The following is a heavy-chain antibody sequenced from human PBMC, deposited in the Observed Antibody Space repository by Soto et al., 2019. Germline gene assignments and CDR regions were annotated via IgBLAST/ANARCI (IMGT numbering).Heavy chain of an antibody. D-gene: IGHD6-13*01. Sequence: GGSLRLSCAASGFTFSSYSMNWVRQAPGKGLEWVSSISSSSYIYYADSVKGRFTISRDNAKNSLYLQMNSLRAEDTAVYYCARLGSSSWYRGAFDIWGQGTMVTVSS. V-gene: IGHV3-21*01. CDR2: ISSSSYI. J-gene: IGHJ3*02. CDR1: GFTFSSYS. CDR3: ARLGSSSWYRGAFDI.